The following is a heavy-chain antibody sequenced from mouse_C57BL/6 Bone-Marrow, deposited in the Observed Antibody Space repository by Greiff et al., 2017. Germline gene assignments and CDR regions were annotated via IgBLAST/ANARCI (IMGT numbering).Heavy chain of an antibody. CDR1: GFSFNTYA. J-gene: IGHJ2*01. CDR3: GIFGSRGNY. Sequence: EVKLVESGGGLVQPKGSLKLSCAASGFSFNTYAMNWVRQAPGKGLEWVARIRSKSNNYATYYADSVKDRFTISRDDSESMLYLQMNNLKTEDTAMYYCGIFGSRGNYWGQGTTLTVSS. V-gene: IGHV10-1*01. CDR2: IRSKSNNYAT. D-gene: IGHD1-1*01.